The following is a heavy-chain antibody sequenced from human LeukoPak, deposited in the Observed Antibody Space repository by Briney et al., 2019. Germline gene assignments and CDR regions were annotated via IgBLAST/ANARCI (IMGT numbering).Heavy chain of an antibody. V-gene: IGHV1-2*02. Sequence: GASVKVSCKASGYTFTGHYMHWVRQAPGQGLEWMGWINPNSGGTNYAQKFQGRVTMTRDTSISTAYMELSRLRSDDTAVYYCARVLRYSSSWTPLAYWGQGTLVTVSS. CDR2: INPNSGGT. J-gene: IGHJ4*02. D-gene: IGHD6-13*01. CDR1: GYTFTGHY. CDR3: ARVLRYSSSWTPLAY.